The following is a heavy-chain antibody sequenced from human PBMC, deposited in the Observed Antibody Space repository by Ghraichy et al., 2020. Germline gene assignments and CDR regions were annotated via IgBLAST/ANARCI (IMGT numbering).Heavy chain of an antibody. CDR3: AKDRPSSSWYWFDP. J-gene: IGHJ5*02. V-gene: IGHV3-43*02. D-gene: IGHD6-13*01. CDR1: GFTFDDYA. CDR2: ISGDGGST. Sequence: GESLNISCAASGFTFDDYAMHWVRQAPGKDLEWVSLISGDGGSTYYADSVKGRFTISRDNSKNSLYLQMNSLRTEDTALYYCAKDRPSSSWYWFDPWGQGTLVTVSS.